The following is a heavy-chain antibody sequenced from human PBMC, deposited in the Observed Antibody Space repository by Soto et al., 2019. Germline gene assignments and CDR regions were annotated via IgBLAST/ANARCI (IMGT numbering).Heavy chain of an antibody. V-gene: IGHV1-69*13. D-gene: IGHD3-22*01. CDR3: ARDIPSDSRGYYPDAFDI. CDR1: GGTFSSYA. CDR2: IIPIFGTA. Sequence: SVKVSCKXSGGTFSSYAISWVRQAPGQGLEWMGGIIPIFGTANYAQKFQGRVTITADESTSTAYMELSSLRSEDTAVYYCARDIPSDSRGYYPDAFDIWGQGTMVTVS. J-gene: IGHJ3*02.